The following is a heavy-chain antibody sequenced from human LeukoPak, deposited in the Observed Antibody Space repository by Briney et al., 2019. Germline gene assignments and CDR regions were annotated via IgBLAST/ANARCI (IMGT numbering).Heavy chain of an antibody. V-gene: IGHV1-69*06. Sequence: ASVKVSCKASGGTFSSYAISWVRQAPGQGLEWMGGIIPIFGTANYAQKFQGRVTITADKSTSTAYMELSSLRSEDTAVYYCARDQGVITPSRYYYYMDVWGKGTTVTVSS. CDR1: GGTFSSYA. CDR3: ARDQGVITPSRYYYYMDV. CDR2: IIPIFGTA. J-gene: IGHJ6*03. D-gene: IGHD3-22*01.